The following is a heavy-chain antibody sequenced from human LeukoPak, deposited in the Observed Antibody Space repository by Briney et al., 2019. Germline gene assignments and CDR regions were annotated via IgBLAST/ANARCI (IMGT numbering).Heavy chain of an antibody. D-gene: IGHD2-21*02. J-gene: IGHJ4*02. Sequence: PGGSLRLSCAASGFTFNIYAIHWVRQAPGNGLEYVSAISSNGDGAYYANSVKGRFTISRDNSKNTLYLQMGSLRAEDMAVYYCARGKGIYCGGDCSALDYWGQGTLVTVSS. CDR3: ARGKGIYCGGDCSALDY. CDR1: GFTFNIYA. V-gene: IGHV3-64*01. CDR2: ISSNGDGA.